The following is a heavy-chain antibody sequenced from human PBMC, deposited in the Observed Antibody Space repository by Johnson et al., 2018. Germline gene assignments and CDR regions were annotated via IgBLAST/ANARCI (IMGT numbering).Heavy chain of an antibody. CDR2: ISSNGGRT. J-gene: IGHJ3*02. CDR3: AGTYSYGRFDALDI. V-gene: IGHV3-64*01. D-gene: IGHD5-18*01. CDR1: GFTFSTYA. Sequence: VQLVESGGGLVQPGGSLRLSCAASGFTFSTYAMHWVRQAPGKGLEYVSAISSNGGRTYYANSVKGRFTISRDKSKNPLYLQMGSLGAGDMAVYYCAGTYSYGRFDALDIWGQGTMVTVSS.